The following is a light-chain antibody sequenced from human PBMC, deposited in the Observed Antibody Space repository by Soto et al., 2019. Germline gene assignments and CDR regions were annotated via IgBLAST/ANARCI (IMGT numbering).Light chain of an antibody. V-gene: IGKV1-5*03. CDR3: QHYNSYRT. J-gene: IGKJ1*01. CDR1: QSISSW. Sequence: DIQMTQSPSTLSASVGDRVTITCRASQSISSWLAWYQQKPGKAPNLLIYKASSLESGVPSRFSGSGSGTEFILTISSLQPDDFATYYCQHYNSYRTFGQGTKVDIK. CDR2: KAS.